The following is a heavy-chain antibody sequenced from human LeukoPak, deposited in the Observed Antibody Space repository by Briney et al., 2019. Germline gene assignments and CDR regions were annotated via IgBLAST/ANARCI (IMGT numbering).Heavy chain of an antibody. D-gene: IGHD6-19*01. V-gene: IGHV4-34*01. CDR1: GGSFSGYY. Sequence: SETLSLTCAVYGGSFSGYYWSWIRQPPGKGLEWIGEINHSGSTNYNPSLKSRVTISVDTSKNQFSLKLSSVTAADTAVYYCARGPWSSGWYGDYWGQGTLVTDSS. CDR3: ARGPWSSGWYGDY. CDR2: INHSGST. J-gene: IGHJ4*02.